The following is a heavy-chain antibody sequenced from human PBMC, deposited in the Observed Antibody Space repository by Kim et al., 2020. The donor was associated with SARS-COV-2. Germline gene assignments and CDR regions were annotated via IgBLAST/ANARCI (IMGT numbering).Heavy chain of an antibody. V-gene: IGHV4-59*01. CDR1: GGSISSYY. Sequence: SETLSLTCTVSGGSISSYYWSWIRQPPGKGLEWIGYIYYSGSTNYNPSLKSRVTISVDTSKNQFSLKLSSVTAADTAVYYCARDMLSEYYYDSSGYYGAFDIWGQRTMVTVSS. J-gene: IGHJ3*02. CDR3: ARDMLSEYYYDSSGYYGAFDI. D-gene: IGHD3-22*01. CDR2: IYYSGST.